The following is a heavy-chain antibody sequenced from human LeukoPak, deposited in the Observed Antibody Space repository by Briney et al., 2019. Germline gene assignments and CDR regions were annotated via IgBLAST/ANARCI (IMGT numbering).Heavy chain of an antibody. CDR3: ARHGYSGYVLDY. J-gene: IGHJ4*02. D-gene: IGHD5-12*01. Sequence: PSETLSLTCTVSGGSISSHYWSWIRQPPGKGLEWIGYIYYSGSTNYNPSLKSRVTISVDTSKNQFSLKLSSVTAADTAVYYCARHGYSGYVLDYWGQGTLVTVSS. CDR1: GGSISSHY. CDR2: IYYSGST. V-gene: IGHV4-59*08.